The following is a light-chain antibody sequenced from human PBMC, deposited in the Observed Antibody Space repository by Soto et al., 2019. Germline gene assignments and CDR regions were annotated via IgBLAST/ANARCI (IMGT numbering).Light chain of an antibody. Sequence: QSALTQPPSASGSPGQSVTISCTGTSSDVGGYNYVSWYQQHPGEAPKLMIYEVSKRPSGVPDRFSGSKSGNTASLTVSGLQAEDEDDYYCNSYAGTNDFVVFGGGTKLTVL. V-gene: IGLV2-8*01. CDR3: NSYAGTNDFVV. CDR2: EVS. CDR1: SSDVGGYNY. J-gene: IGLJ2*01.